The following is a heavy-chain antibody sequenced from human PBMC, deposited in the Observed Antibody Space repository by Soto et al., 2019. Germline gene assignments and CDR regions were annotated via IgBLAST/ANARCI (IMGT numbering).Heavy chain of an antibody. Sequence: DVQLLESGGGLVQPEGSLRLSCAASGFTFSSYAMSWVRQGPGKGLEWLAVVSSGGSTHNADSVRGRFTISRDNSKNTPSLQMNVLAAEDTAVYFCAKRRGAGGHFDYWGQGALVTVSS. CDR3: AKRRGAGGHFDY. CDR2: VSSGGST. V-gene: IGHV3-23*01. J-gene: IGHJ4*02. D-gene: IGHD2-15*01. CDR1: GFTFSSYA.